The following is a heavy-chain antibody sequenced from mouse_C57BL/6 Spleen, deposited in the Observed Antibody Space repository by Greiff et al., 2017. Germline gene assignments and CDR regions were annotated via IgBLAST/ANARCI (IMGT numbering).Heavy chain of an antibody. Sequence: DVKLQESGPGMVKPSQSLSLTCTVTGYSITSGYDWHWIRHFPGNKLEWMGYISYSGSTNYNPSLKSRISITNDKSKNHFFLKLNSVTTEDTATYYCASGSLLGWFAYWGQGTLVTVSA. CDR3: ASGSLLGWFAY. D-gene: IGHD2-3*01. CDR2: ISYSGST. CDR1: GYSITSGYD. V-gene: IGHV3-1*01. J-gene: IGHJ3*01.